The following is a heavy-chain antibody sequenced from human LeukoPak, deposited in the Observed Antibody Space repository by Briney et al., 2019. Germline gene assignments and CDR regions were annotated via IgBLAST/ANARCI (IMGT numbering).Heavy chain of an antibody. V-gene: IGHV3-30*04. J-gene: IGHJ4*02. CDR3: ARDFAYYDSSGYYYEDYFDY. Sequence: GSLRLSCAASGFTFSSYVMHWVRQAPGKGLEWVTLISYDESNKYYADSVKGRFTISRDNSKNTLYLQMNSLRAEDTAVYYCARDFAYYDSSGYYYEDYFDYWGQGILVTVSS. CDR1: GFTFSSYV. D-gene: IGHD3-22*01. CDR2: ISYDESNK.